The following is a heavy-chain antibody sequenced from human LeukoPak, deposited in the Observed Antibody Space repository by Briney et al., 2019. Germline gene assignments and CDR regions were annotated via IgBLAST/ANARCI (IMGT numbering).Heavy chain of an antibody. CDR2: IRSKANSYAT. CDR3: TRSRYFDWLHGYFQH. J-gene: IGHJ1*01. D-gene: IGHD3-9*01. CDR1: GFTFSGSA. Sequence: GGSLRLSCAASGFTFSGSAMHWVRQASGKGLEWVGRIRSKANSYATAYAASVKGRFTISRDDSKNTAYLQMNSLKTEDTAVYYCTRSRYFDWLHGYFQHWGQGTLVTVSS. V-gene: IGHV3-73*01.